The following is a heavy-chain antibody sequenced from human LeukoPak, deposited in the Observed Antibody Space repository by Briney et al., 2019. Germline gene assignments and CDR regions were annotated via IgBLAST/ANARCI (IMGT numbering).Heavy chain of an antibody. CDR1: GGSISSYY. J-gene: IGHJ4*02. CDR3: ARGRGESGTSYWTHFDY. CDR2: IYSSGST. V-gene: IGHV4-4*07. D-gene: IGHD1-26*01. Sequence: SETLSLTCTVSGGSISSYYWSWIRQPAGKGLERIARIYSSGSTNYNPSLKSRVTMSVDTSKNQFSLNLSSVTAADTAVYYRARGRGESGTSYWTHFDYWGQGTLVTVSS.